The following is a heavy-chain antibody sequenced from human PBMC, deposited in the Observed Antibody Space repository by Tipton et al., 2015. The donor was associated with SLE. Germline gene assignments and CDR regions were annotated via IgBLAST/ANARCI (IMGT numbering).Heavy chain of an antibody. V-gene: IGHV4-59*08. CDR3: ARQGAVAGFDY. D-gene: IGHD6-19*01. J-gene: IGHJ4*02. Sequence: LTCTVSGGSISSYYWSWIRQPPGKGLEWIGYIYYSGSTNYNPSLKSRVTISVDTSKNQFSLKLSSVTAADTAVYYCARQGAVAGFDYWGQGTLVTVSS. CDR2: IYYSGST. CDR1: GGSISSYY.